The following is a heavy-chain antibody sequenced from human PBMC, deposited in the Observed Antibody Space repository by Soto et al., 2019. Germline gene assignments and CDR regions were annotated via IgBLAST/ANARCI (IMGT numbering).Heavy chain of an antibody. CDR3: ARDTTRLEH. CDR2: ISSGAFTS. J-gene: IGHJ4*02. V-gene: IGHV3-11*01. D-gene: IGHD1-1*01. CDR1: GFSFSDSY. Sequence: GSLRLSCVVSGFSFSDSYMTWVRQIPGKGLEWIASISSGAFTSSYAAAVKGRFTISRDDGHNSLFLQMDSLRAEDTALYYCARDTTRLEHWGQGTLVTVSS.